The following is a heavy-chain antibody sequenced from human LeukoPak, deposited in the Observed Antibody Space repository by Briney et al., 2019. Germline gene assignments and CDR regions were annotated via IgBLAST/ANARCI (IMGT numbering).Heavy chain of an antibody. V-gene: IGHV3-48*01. CDR2: ISSSSTI. D-gene: IGHD4-23*01. Sequence: PGGSLRLSCAASGFTFSSYSMNWVRQAPGKGLEWVSYISSSSTIYYADSVKGRFTISRDNAKNSLYLQMNSLRAEDTAVYYCARVGGPGGYFDYWGQGTLVTVSS. J-gene: IGHJ4*02. CDR3: ARVGGPGGYFDY. CDR1: GFTFSSYS.